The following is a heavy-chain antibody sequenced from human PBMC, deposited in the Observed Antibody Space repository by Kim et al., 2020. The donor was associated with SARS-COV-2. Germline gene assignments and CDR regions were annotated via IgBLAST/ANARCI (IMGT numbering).Heavy chain of an antibody. CDR3: ARGEDSSGWFDY. D-gene: IGHD6-19*01. J-gene: IGHJ4*02. Sequence: YYVDSVKGRFTISRDNAKNSLYLQMNSLRAEDTAVYYCARGEDSSGWFDYWGQGTLVTVSS. V-gene: IGHV3-7*01.